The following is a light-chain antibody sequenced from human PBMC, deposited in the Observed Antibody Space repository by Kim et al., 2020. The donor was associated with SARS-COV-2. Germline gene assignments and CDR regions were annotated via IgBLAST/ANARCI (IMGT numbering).Light chain of an antibody. J-gene: IGLJ2*01. CDR2: YDS. Sequence: PGKTARITWGGNNIGSNSVHWYQQRPGQAPVPVIYYDSDRPSGIPERFSGSNSGNTATLTISKVEAGDEADYYCQVWDSTTHVLFGGGTQLTVL. V-gene: IGLV3-21*04. CDR3: QVWDSTTHVL. CDR1: NIGSNS.